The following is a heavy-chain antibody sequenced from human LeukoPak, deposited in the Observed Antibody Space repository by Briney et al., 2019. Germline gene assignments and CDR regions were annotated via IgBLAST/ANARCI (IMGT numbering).Heavy chain of an antibody. CDR2: SGST. Sequence: PSETLSLTCTVSGYSISSGYYWGWIRQPPGKGLEWIGSGSTYYNPSLKSRVTISVDTSKNQFSLKLSSVTAADTAVYYCARELRAAAAFDYWGQGTLVTVSS. CDR3: ARELRAAAAFDY. V-gene: IGHV4-38-2*02. D-gene: IGHD6-13*01. CDR1: GYSISSGYY. J-gene: IGHJ4*02.